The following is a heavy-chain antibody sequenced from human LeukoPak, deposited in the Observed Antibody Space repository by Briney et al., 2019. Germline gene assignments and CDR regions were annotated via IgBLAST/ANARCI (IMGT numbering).Heavy chain of an antibody. V-gene: IGHV4-30-4*01. CDR2: IYYSGST. D-gene: IGHD3-10*01. Sequence: SETLSLTCTVPGGSISSGDYYWSWIRQPPGKGLEWIGYIYYSGSTYYNPSLKSRVTISLDTSKNQFSLRLTSVTAADTAVYYCARAIASSGSRLFDYWGQGTLVTVSS. J-gene: IGHJ4*02. CDR3: ARAIASSGSRLFDY. CDR1: GGSISSGDYY.